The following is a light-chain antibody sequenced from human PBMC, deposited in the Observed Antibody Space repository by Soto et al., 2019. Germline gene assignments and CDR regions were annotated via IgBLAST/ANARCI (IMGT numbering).Light chain of an antibody. CDR1: SDDVGHYNY. J-gene: IGLJ2*01. V-gene: IGLV2-14*01. CDR3: SSYTSSSTPYVV. Sequence: QSALTQPASVSGSPGQSITISCTGTSDDVGHYNYVSWYQQHPGKAPKLMIYDVSNRPSGISNRFSGSKSGNTASLTISGLQPDDEADYYCSSYTSSSTPYVVFGGGTKLTVL. CDR2: DVS.